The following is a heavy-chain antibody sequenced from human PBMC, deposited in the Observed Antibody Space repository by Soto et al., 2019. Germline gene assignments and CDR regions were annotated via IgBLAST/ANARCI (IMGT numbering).Heavy chain of an antibody. CDR2: ISGSGGST. CDR1: GFTFSSYV. J-gene: IGHJ2*01. V-gene: IGHV3-23*01. Sequence: EVQLLESGGGLVQPGGSLRLSCAASGFTFSSYVMSWVRQAPGKGLEWVSAISGSGGSTYYADSVKGRFTISRDNSKNTLYLQMNSLRAEDTAVYYCAKSYDILTGYYSNGWYFDLWGRGTLVTVSS. CDR3: AKSYDILTGYYSNGWYFDL. D-gene: IGHD3-9*01.